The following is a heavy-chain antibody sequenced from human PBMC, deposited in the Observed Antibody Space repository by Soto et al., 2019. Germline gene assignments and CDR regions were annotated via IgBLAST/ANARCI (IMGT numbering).Heavy chain of an antibody. CDR1: GYTFSNFG. CDR3: ARCYCSVGSCYTCWHFDL. CDR2: IGPYNGNT. J-gene: IGHJ2*01. V-gene: IGHV1-18*01. D-gene: IGHD2-15*01. Sequence: QVQLVQSAAEVKKPGASVKVSCKASGYTFSNFGLSWVRQAPGQGLEWMGWIGPYNGNTDHAQKFQDRVTMTTDTSTNTAYMELRGLTSDDTAVYYCARCYCSVGSCYTCWHFDLWGRGTPVTVSS.